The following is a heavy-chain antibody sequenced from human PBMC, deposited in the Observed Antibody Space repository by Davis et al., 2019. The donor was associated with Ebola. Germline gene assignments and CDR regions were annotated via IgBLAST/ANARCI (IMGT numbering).Heavy chain of an antibody. CDR2: ISTNNGNT. V-gene: IGHV1-18*01. Sequence: ASVKVSCKPSGYTFTNYGVSWVRQAPAQGLEWMGWISTNNGNTKYAQKFQGRITMTKDTSTSIIYMELRSLGSDDSAVYYCAREYTSAWDYWGQGTLVTVSS. J-gene: IGHJ4*02. D-gene: IGHD6-19*01. CDR1: GYTFTNYG. CDR3: AREYTSAWDY.